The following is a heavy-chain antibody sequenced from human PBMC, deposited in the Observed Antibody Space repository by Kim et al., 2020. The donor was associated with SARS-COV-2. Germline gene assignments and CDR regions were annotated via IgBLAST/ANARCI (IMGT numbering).Heavy chain of an antibody. D-gene: IGHD5-12*01. J-gene: IGHJ4*02. Sequence: ASVKVSCKASGYTFTYYGIHWVRQAPGQRLEWVGWIIPGNGYTAYSQNFQGRVTITSDTSATTAYMEMSSLRSEDTAVYYCARRGSGYDFYFDYWGQGTMVTVSP. CDR2: IIPGNGYT. CDR3: ARRGSGYDFYFDY. V-gene: IGHV1-3*01. CDR1: GYTFTYYG.